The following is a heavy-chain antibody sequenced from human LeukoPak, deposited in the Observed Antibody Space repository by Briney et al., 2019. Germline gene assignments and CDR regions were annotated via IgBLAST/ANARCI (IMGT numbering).Heavy chain of an antibody. CDR2: IDWDDDK. V-gene: IGHV2-70*11. D-gene: IGHD6-19*01. CDR1: GFSLSTSGMC. J-gene: IGHJ6*03. CDR3: ARILAVAGPYYYYYYMDV. Sequence: SGPTLVNPTQTLTLTCTFSGFSLSTSGMCVSWIRQPPGKALEWLARIDWDDDKYYSTSLKTRLTISKDTSKNQVVLTMTNMDPVDTATYYCARILAVAGPYYYYYYMDVWGKGTTVTVSS.